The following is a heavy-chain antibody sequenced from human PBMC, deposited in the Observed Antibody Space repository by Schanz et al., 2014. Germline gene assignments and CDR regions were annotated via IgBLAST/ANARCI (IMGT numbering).Heavy chain of an antibody. V-gene: IGHV3-66*01. CDR2: IYGGGIT. Sequence: EVQLVESGGGLVQPGGSLRLSCAASGFTVSSNYMSWVRQAPGKGLEWVSVIYGGGITYYADSVKGRFTISRDKSKNTLYLQMNSLRAEDTAVYYCARDGYRNGRPFDHWGQGTRVTVSA. CDR1: GFTVSSNY. CDR3: ARDGYRNGRPFDH. D-gene: IGHD5-18*01. J-gene: IGHJ4*02.